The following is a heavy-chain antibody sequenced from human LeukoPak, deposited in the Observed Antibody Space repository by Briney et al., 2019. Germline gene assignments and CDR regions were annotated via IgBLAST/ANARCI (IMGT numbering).Heavy chain of an antibody. CDR3: ARDVGLRYFDAFDI. D-gene: IGHD3-9*01. CDR2: ISGSGGST. J-gene: IGHJ3*02. CDR1: GFTFSRYA. V-gene: IGHV3-23*01. Sequence: PGGPLRLSCAASGFTFSRYAMSCVRQAPGKGLECVSAISGSGGSTYYDGSVKGRLTISKDNSKNTLYLQMNSLGAEDTGVYYCARDVGLRYFDAFDIWGQGTMVTVSS.